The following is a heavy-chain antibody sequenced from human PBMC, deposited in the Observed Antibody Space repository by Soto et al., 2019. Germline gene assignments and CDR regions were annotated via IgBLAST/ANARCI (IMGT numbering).Heavy chain of an antibody. CDR3: AKLPRVDTAMVTGILDY. D-gene: IGHD5-18*01. V-gene: IGHV3-23*01. Sequence: EVQLLESGGGLVQPGGSLRLSCAASGFTFSSYAMSWVRQAPGKGLEWVSAISGSGGSTYYADSVKGRFTISRDNSKNTLYLQMNSLRAEDTAVYYCAKLPRVDTAMVTGILDYWGQGTLVTVSS. J-gene: IGHJ4*02. CDR1: GFTFSSYA. CDR2: ISGSGGST.